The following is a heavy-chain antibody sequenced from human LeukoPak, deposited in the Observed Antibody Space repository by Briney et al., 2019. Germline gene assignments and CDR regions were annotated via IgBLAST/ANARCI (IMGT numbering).Heavy chain of an antibody. D-gene: IGHD1-7*01. CDR1: GGTFSSYT. CDR2: IIPIFGTA. J-gene: IGHJ6*03. CDR3: ASQGLELSYYYYYMDV. Sequence: GSSVKVSCKASGGTFSSYTISWVRQAPGQGLEWMGRIIPIFGTANYAQKFQGRVTITTDESTSTAYMELSSLRSEDTSLYYCASQGLELSYYYYYMDVWGKGTTVTVSS. V-gene: IGHV1-69*05.